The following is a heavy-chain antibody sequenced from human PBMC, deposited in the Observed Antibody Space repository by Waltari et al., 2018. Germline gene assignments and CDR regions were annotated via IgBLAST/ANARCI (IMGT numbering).Heavy chain of an antibody. V-gene: IGHV4-38-2*01. CDR3: ARPRYYYGSATIYYFDY. CDR2: IYHSGST. Sequence: QVQLQESGPGLVKPSETLSLTCAVSGYSISSGYYWGWLRQPPGKGLEWIGSIYHSGSTYYNPSLKSRVTISVDTSKNQFSLKLSSVTAADTAVYYCARPRYYYGSATIYYFDYWGQGTLVTVSS. J-gene: IGHJ4*02. CDR1: GYSISSGYY. D-gene: IGHD3-10*01.